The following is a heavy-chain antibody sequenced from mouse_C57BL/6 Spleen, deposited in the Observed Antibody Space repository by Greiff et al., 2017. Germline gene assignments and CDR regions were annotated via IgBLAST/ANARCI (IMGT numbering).Heavy chain of an antibody. V-gene: IGHV2-5*01. CDR2: IWRGGST. CDR1: GFSLTSYG. CDR3: AKKGGRGDAMDY. D-gene: IGHD3-3*01. J-gene: IGHJ4*01. Sequence: VKVEESGPGLVQPSQSLSITCTVSGFSLTSYGVHWVRQSPGKGLEWLGVIWRGGSTDYNAAFMSRLSITKDNSKSQFFYKMNSLQADDTAIYDCAKKGGRGDAMDYWGQGTSVTVSS.